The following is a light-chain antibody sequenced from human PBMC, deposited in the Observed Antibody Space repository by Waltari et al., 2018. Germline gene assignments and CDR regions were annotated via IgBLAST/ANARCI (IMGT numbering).Light chain of an antibody. J-gene: IGKJ5*01. Sequence: ELVMTQSPATLSVSPGESATLSCRASQRVSSNLAWYQQKPGQAPRLLIYGASIRATGIPARFSGSGSGTEFTLTISSLQSEDFAVYYCQQYNNWPITFGQGTRLEIK. CDR2: GAS. V-gene: IGKV3D-15*01. CDR1: QRVSSN. CDR3: QQYNNWPIT.